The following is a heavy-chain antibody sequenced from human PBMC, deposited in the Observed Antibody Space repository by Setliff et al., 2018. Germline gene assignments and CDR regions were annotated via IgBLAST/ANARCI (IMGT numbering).Heavy chain of an antibody. Sequence: PSETLSLTCIVSGASISSGGYYWSWIRQHPGKGLERIGYIYYSGSTSYYNPSLKSRVTISVDTSKNQFSLKLSSVTAADTAVYYCARGRAGHSGHWGQGTLVTVSS. D-gene: IGHD6-19*01. CDR1: GASISSGGYY. CDR2: IYYSGSTS. CDR3: ARGRAGHSGH. V-gene: IGHV4-31*03. J-gene: IGHJ4*02.